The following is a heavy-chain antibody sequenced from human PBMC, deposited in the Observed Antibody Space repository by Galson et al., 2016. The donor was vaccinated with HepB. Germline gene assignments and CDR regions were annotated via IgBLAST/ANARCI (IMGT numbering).Heavy chain of an antibody. V-gene: IGHV6-1*01. CDR2: TYYRSKWYY. Sequence: CAISGDSVSSNSAAWNWIRQSPSRGLEWLGRTYYRSKWYYGYAVSVKSRITINADTSKSQFSLQLNSVTPEDSAVYYCARDGPSSSWHLDYWGQGTLVTVSS. J-gene: IGHJ4*02. CDR3: ARDGPSSSWHLDY. CDR1: GDSVSSNSAA. D-gene: IGHD6-13*01.